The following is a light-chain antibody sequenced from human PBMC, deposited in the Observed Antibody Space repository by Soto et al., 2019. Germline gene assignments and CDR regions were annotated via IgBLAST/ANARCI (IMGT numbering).Light chain of an antibody. CDR1: QGISNY. CDR2: AAS. CDR3: QKYNSAPDGA. J-gene: IGKJ1*01. Sequence: DIQMTQSPSSLSASVGDRVTITCRVSQGISNYLAWYQQKPGKVPKLLIYAASTLQSGVPSRFSGSGSGTDFTLTISSLQPEDVATYYCQKYNSAPDGAFGQGTKVEIK. V-gene: IGKV1-27*01.